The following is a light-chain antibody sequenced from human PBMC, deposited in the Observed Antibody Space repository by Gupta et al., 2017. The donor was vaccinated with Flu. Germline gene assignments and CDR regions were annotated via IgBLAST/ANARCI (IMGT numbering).Light chain of an antibody. V-gene: IGKV1-39*01. J-gene: IGKJ2*01. CDR1: QKISNY. CDR3: QQSYRTPYT. CDR2: SVS. Sequence: PSSLSASVGDRVTITCRASQKISNYLNWYQQEPGKAPKLLIYSVSDVQSDVPPRFSGSGSGSEFTFTISRLQPEDFATYYCQQSYRTPYTFGQGTKMEIQ.